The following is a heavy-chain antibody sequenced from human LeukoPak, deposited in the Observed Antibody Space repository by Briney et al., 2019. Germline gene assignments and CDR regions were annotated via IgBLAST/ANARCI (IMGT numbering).Heavy chain of an antibody. D-gene: IGHD5-18*01. Sequence: GGSLRLSCAASGFTFSSYSMNWVRQAPGKGLEWVSSISSSSSYIYYADSVKGRFTISRDNAKNSLYLQMNSLRAEDTAVYYCARVDERYSYGVPYGMDVWGQGTTVTVSS. V-gene: IGHV3-21*01. CDR2: ISSSSSYI. CDR1: GFTFSSYS. CDR3: ARVDERYSYGVPYGMDV. J-gene: IGHJ6*02.